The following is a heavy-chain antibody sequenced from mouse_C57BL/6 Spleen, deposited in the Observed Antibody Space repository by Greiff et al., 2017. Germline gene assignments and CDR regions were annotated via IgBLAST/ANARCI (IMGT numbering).Heavy chain of an antibody. CDR2: INPGSGGT. V-gene: IGHV1-54*01. J-gene: IGHJ3*01. CDR1: GYALTNYL. D-gene: IGHD1-2*01. Sequence: VQPQQSGAELVRPGTSVKVSRKASGYALTNYLIEWVKQRPGQGLEGIGVINPGSGGTNYNEKFKGKATLTADKSSSTAYVQLSSLPSGDSAVYVCAGCDYGPWFAYWGQGTLVTVSA. CDR3: AGCDYGPWFAY.